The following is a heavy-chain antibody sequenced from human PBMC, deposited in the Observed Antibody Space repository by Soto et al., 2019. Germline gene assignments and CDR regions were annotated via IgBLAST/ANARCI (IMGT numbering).Heavy chain of an antibody. D-gene: IGHD2-8*02. Sequence: QVQLVESGGGVVQPGRSLRLSCAASGFTFSSYGMHWVRQAPGKGLEWVAVISKDGSVKYYADSVKGRFTISRDNSKNPLYLQMNSLGAEDTAAYYCTGGVASGYWGQGTLVTVSS. CDR2: ISKDGSVK. CDR3: TGGVASGY. V-gene: IGHV3-30*03. J-gene: IGHJ4*02. CDR1: GFTFSSYG.